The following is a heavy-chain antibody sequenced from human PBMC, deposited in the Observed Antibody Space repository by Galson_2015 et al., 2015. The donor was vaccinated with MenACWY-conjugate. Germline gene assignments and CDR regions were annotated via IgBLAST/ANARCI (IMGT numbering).Heavy chain of an antibody. CDR1: GGTFSSYA. CDR2: IIPIFGTA. J-gene: IGHJ4*02. D-gene: IGHD1-26*01. Sequence: SVKVSCKASGGTFSSYAISWVRQAPGQGLEWMGGIIPIFGTANYAQKFQGRVTITADESTSTAYMELSSLRSEDTAVYYCARDLGGSYYSFDYWGQGTLVTVSS. V-gene: IGHV1-69*13. CDR3: ARDLGGSYYSFDY.